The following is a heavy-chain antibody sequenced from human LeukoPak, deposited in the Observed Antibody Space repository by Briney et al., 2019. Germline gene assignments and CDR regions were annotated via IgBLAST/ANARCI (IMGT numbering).Heavy chain of an antibody. Sequence: GASVKVSCKASGYTFSTHDINWVRQATGQGLEWMGWMNPNSGNTGYAQKFQGRVTMTRGTSITTAYMELSSLTSEDTAVYYCARGTEASDYWGQGTLVTVSS. J-gene: IGHJ4*02. V-gene: IGHV1-8*01. CDR3: ARGTEASDY. CDR2: MNPNSGNT. CDR1: GYTFSTHD. D-gene: IGHD1-1*01.